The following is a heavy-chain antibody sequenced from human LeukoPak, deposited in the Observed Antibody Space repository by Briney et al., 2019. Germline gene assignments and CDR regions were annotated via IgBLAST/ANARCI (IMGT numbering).Heavy chain of an antibody. CDR3: ARAGRGLRYFDWLTYDY. J-gene: IGHJ4*02. Sequence: GALRLSCAASGFPFSSYWMHWVRPAPGKGLVWVSHINSDGSSTTYADSVKGRFTISRDNDKNTLYLQMNSLRAEDTAVYYCARAGRGLRYFDWLTYDYWGQGTLVTVSS. CDR2: INSDGSST. V-gene: IGHV3-74*01. D-gene: IGHD3-9*01. CDR1: GFPFSSYW.